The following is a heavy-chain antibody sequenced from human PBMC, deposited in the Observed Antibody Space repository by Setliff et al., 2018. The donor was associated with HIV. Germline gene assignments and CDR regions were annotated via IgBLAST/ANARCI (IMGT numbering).Heavy chain of an antibody. CDR2: IYHSGTT. CDR3: ARVSSTYWYSIFRNYYYHMDV. V-gene: IGHV4-38-2*01. D-gene: IGHD2-8*02. J-gene: IGHJ6*03. Sequence: SETLSLTCAVSGYSISSGYYWGWIRQPPGKGLEWVGSIYHSGTTYYNPSLKSRVTISVDTSKNQFSLKLSSVTAADTAVYYCARVSSTYWYSIFRNYYYHMDVWGKGTTVTVSS. CDR1: GYSISSGYY.